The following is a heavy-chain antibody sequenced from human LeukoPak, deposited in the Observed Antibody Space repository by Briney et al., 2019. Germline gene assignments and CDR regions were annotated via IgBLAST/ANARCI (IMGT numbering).Heavy chain of an antibody. CDR2: IKTDGSEK. J-gene: IGHJ1*01. CDR3: ATYSSRNAREFQS. CDR1: GFTFNTYA. D-gene: IGHD2-2*01. V-gene: IGHV3-7*01. Sequence: GKSLRLSCAASGFTFNTYAIHWVRQTPGKGLEWVANIKTDGSEKYYVDSVRGRFTISRDNAKNSLYLQMNSLRAEDTAVYYCATYSSRNAREFQSWGQGTLVTVSS.